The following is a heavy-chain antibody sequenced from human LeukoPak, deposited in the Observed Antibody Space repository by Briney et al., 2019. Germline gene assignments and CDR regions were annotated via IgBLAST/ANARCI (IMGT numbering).Heavy chain of an antibody. J-gene: IGHJ4*02. D-gene: IGHD3-22*01. CDR2: IYYSGST. Sequence: SETLSLTCTVSGGSISSYYWSWIRQPPGKGLEWIGYIYYSGSTNYNPSLKSRVTISVDASKNQFSLRLSSVTAADTAVYYCARVTGYMIEDYFDYWGQGTLVTVSS. V-gene: IGHV4-59*01. CDR1: GGSISSYY. CDR3: ARVTGYMIEDYFDY.